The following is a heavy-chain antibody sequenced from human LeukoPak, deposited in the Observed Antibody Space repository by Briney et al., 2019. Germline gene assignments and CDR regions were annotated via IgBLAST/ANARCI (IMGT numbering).Heavy chain of an antibody. J-gene: IGHJ4*02. D-gene: IGHD1-26*01. CDR1: GFTFSSYA. V-gene: IGHV3-23*01. Sequence: GGSLRLSCAASGFTFSSYAMSWVRQAPGKGLEWVSAISGSGGSTYYADSVKGRFTISRDNSKNTLYLQMSSLRAEDTAVYYCAKDRGGIVGATTPASYWGQGTLVTVSS. CDR2: ISGSGGST. CDR3: AKDRGGIVGATTPASY.